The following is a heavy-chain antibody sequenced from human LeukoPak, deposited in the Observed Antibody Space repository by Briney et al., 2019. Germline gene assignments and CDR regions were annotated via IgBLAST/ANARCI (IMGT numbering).Heavy chain of an antibody. J-gene: IGHJ5*02. CDR3: ARHIYTETTYWFDP. CDR1: GDSISSSDSY. Sequence: SETLSLTCTVSGDSISSSDSYWGWIRQPPGKGLEWIASMYFSGRTYYNQSPKSRVTISLDTSKNQFSLKLSSVTAADTALYYCARHIYTETTYWFDPWGQGTLITVSS. D-gene: IGHD4-11*01. CDR2: MYFSGRT. V-gene: IGHV4-39*01.